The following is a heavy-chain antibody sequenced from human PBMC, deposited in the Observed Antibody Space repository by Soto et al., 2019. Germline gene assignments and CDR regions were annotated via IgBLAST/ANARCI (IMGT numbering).Heavy chain of an antibody. CDR2: IKQDGSEK. CDR3: ARSRGAYCSGGSCYPTSDAFDI. Sequence: EVQLVESGGGLVQPGGSLRLSCAASGFTFSSYWMSWVRQAPGKGLEWVANIKQDGSEKYYVDSVKGRFTISRDNAKNSLYLQMNSLSAEDTAVYYCARSRGAYCSGGSCYPTSDAFDIWGQGTMVTVSS. V-gene: IGHV3-7*01. CDR1: GFTFSSYW. D-gene: IGHD2-15*01. J-gene: IGHJ3*02.